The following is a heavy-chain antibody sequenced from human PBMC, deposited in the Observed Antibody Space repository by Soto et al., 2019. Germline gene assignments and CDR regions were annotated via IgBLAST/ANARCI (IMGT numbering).Heavy chain of an antibody. CDR2: IFHSGST. Sequence: AETLARTFAVSGYSISSYYYWGWIRQPPWKGLEWIGTIFHSGSTYYNPSLQTRLTISVDTSKNQFSLKLSSVTAADTAVYYCARTRDGYNHWFGTWGQGTMVNVSS. J-gene: IGHJ5*02. CDR1: GYSISSYYY. CDR3: ARTRDGYNHWFGT. V-gene: IGHV4-38-2*01. D-gene: IGHD5-12*01.